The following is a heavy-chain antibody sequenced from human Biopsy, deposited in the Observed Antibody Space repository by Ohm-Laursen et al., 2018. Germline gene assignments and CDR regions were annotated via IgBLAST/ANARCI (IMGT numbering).Heavy chain of an antibody. Sequence: SLRLSCTASGFTLSDYSMIWVRQAPGKGLEWVSSISSTSSHINYADSVKDRFTISRDNSNNAVFLQMNSLRAEDTAVYYCARGRGGLAPLDDWGPGTLVTVSS. V-gene: IGHV3-21*01. J-gene: IGHJ4*02. CDR3: ARGRGGLAPLDD. CDR2: ISSTSSHI. CDR1: GFTLSDYS.